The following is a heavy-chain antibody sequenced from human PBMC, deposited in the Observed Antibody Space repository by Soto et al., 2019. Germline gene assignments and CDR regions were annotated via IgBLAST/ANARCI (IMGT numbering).Heavy chain of an antibody. CDR1: GDSVSSNSAA. Sequence: SQTLSLTCAISGDSVSSNSAAWNWIRQSPSRGLERLGRTYYRSKWYNDYAVSVKSRITINPDTSKNQFSLQLNSVTPEDTAVYYCARDLSEQLPYYYYYYGMDVWGQGTTVTVSS. D-gene: IGHD6-13*01. CDR3: ARDLSEQLPYYYYYYGMDV. J-gene: IGHJ6*02. CDR2: TYYRSKWYN. V-gene: IGHV6-1*01.